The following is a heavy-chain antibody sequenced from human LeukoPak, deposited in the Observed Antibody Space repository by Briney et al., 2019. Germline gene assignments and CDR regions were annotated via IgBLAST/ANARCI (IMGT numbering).Heavy chain of an antibody. Sequence: PGGSLRLSCAASGFTFSSYAMNWIRQAPGKGLEWVAVISYDGSNKYYADSVKGRFTISRDNSKNTLYLQMNSLRAEDTAVYYCAKGSGSQWLVRWGQGTLVTVSP. J-gene: IGHJ4*02. D-gene: IGHD6-19*01. CDR2: ISYDGSNK. CDR1: GFTFSSYA. CDR3: AKGSGSQWLVR. V-gene: IGHV3-30*18.